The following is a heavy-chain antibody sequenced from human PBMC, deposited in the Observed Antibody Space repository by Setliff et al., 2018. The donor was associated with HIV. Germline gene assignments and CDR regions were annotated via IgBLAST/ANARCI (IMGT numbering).Heavy chain of an antibody. Sequence: SLRLSCEASGFRVTDTYMAWVRQAPGKGLEWVAGINWNSVSRAYADSVQGRFTISRDNAKNLVYLEMNSLRPEDTALYFCAKDYGDGHNWGAFDIWGQGIMVTVSS. J-gene: IGHJ3*02. CDR2: INWNSVSR. V-gene: IGHV3-9*01. CDR1: GFRVTDTY. CDR3: AKDYGDGHNWGAFDI. D-gene: IGHD1-1*01.